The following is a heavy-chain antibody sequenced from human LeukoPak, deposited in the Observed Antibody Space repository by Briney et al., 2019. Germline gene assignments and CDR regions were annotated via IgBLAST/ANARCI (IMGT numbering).Heavy chain of an antibody. CDR1: GGSISSYY. V-gene: IGHV4-59*05. Sequence: SETLSLTCTVSGGSISSYYWSWIRQPPGKGLEWIGSIYYSGSTYYNPSLKSRVTISVDTSKNQFSLKLSSVTAADTAVYYCARHLEVVAAFDYWGQGTLVTVSS. CDR3: ARHLEVVAAFDY. D-gene: IGHD2-15*01. J-gene: IGHJ4*02. CDR2: IYYSGST.